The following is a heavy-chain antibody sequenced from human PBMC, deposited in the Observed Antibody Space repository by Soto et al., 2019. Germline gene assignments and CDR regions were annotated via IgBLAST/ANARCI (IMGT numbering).Heavy chain of an antibody. CDR1: GYTFSSYA. D-gene: IGHD1-7*01. V-gene: IGHV1-69*06. J-gene: IGHJ5*02. CDR2: IIPIFGTA. CDR3: ARDITGTTGPWFDP. Sequence: SVKVSCKASGYTFSSYAISWVRQAPGQGLEWMGGIIPIFGTANYAQKFQGRVTITADKSTSTAYMELSSLRSEDTAVYYCARDITGTTGPWFDPWGQGTLVTVSS.